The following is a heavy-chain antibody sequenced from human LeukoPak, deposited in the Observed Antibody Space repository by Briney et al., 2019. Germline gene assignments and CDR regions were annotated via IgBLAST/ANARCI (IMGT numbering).Heavy chain of an antibody. D-gene: IGHD5-18*01. Sequence: WVSAISGSGGSTYYADSVKGRFTISRDNSKNTLYLQMNSLRAEDTAVYYCAKVEDTAACWGQGTLVTVSS. CDR3: AKVEDTAAC. J-gene: IGHJ4*02. V-gene: IGHV3-23*01. CDR2: ISGSGGST.